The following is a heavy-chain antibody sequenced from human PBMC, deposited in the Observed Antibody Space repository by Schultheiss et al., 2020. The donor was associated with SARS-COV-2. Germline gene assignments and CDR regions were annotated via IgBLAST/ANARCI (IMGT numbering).Heavy chain of an antibody. CDR1: GYSFTNYW. D-gene: IGHD3-10*01. CDR3: ARGTYYYDSGPGYGMDV. J-gene: IGHJ6*02. Sequence: GESLKISCKGSGYSFTNYWIDWVRQMPGKGLEWMGIIYPGDSDTRYSPSFQGQVTISADKSISTAYLQWSSLKASDTAMYYCARGTYYYDSGPGYGMDVWGQGTTVTVSS. V-gene: IGHV5-51*01. CDR2: IYPGDSDT.